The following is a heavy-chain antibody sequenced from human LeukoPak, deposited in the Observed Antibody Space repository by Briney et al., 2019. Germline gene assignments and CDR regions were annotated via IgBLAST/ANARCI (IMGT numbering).Heavy chain of an antibody. CDR1: GITLSNHG. V-gene: IGHV3-23*01. D-gene: IGHD3-22*01. J-gene: IGHJ4*02. Sequence: GGSLRLSCAVSGITLSNHGMTWVRQAPGKGLEWVAGISDTGGRTNYADSVKGRFTISRDNPKNTLYLQMKSLRAEDTAVYFCAKRGVVIRVILVGFHKEAYYFDSWGQGALVTVSS. CDR3: AKRGVVIRVILVGFHKEAYYFDS. CDR2: ISDTGGRT.